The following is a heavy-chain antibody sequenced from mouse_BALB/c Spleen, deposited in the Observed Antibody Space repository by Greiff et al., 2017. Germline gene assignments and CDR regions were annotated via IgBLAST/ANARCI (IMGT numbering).Heavy chain of an antibody. CDR3: ARSPDGYYPYYYAMDY. J-gene: IGHJ4*01. CDR1: GFTFSSFG. CDR2: ISSGSSTI. D-gene: IGHD2-3*01. Sequence: EVKVVESGGGLVQPGGSRKLSCAASGFTFSSFGMHWVRQAPEKGLEWVAYISSGSSTIYYADTVKGRFTISRDNPKNTLFLQMTSLRSEDTAMYYCARSPDGYYPYYYAMDYWGQGTSVTVAS. V-gene: IGHV5-17*02.